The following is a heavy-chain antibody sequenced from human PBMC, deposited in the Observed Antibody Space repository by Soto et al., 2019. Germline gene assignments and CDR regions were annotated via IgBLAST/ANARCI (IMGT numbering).Heavy chain of an antibody. CDR2: IKEDGSER. J-gene: IGHJ4*02. Sequence: QGLRRGLEWVANIKEDGSERYYVDSVKGRFTISRDNAKNSLYLQMNSLRTEDTAVYYCVGGNGFDYWGQGTLVTVS. CDR3: VGGNGFDY. D-gene: IGHD5-12*01. V-gene: IGHV3-7*01.